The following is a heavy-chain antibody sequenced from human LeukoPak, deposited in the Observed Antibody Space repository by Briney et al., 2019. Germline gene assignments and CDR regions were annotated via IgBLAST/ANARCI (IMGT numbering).Heavy chain of an antibody. D-gene: IGHD3-22*01. CDR3: AKDARISMIVVVRGARPYYFDY. J-gene: IGHJ4*02. Sequence: GGSLRLPCAAFGFTFSSNAMSWVRQAPGKGLEWVSAISGSGGSTYYADSVKGRFTISRDNSKNTLYLQMNSLRAEDTAVYYCAKDARISMIVVVRGARPYYFDYWGQGTLVTVSS. CDR1: GFTFSSNA. V-gene: IGHV3-23*01. CDR2: ISGSGGST.